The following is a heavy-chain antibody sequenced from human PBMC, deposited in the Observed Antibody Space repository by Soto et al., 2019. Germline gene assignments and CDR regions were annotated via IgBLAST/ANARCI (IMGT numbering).Heavy chain of an antibody. D-gene: IGHD6-13*01. Sequence: EVQLLESGGGLVQPGGTLRLSCAASEFTFSTYAMPWVPQAPGKGLEWVSGVNAGGGSTYYADSVKGRFTISRDNSKNTLYLQMNSLRAEDTALYYCAKTKLYSSSSLDYWGRGTLVTVSS. J-gene: IGHJ4*02. CDR3: AKTKLYSSSSLDY. CDR1: EFTFSTYA. CDR2: VNAGGGST. V-gene: IGHV3-23*01.